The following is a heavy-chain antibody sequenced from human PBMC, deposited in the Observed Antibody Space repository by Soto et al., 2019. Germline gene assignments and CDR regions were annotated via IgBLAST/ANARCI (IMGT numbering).Heavy chain of an antibody. J-gene: IGHJ4*02. V-gene: IGHV1-18*01. Sequence: QVQLVQSEAEVKKPEASVKVSCKASGYTFSSYAFSWVRQAPGQGLEWMGWISAYNGNTNNAKKFQGRVTMTTDTSTSTAYMELRSLRSDDTAVYYCARDVTPPDYWGQGTLVTVSS. CDR1: GYTFSSYA. CDR2: ISAYNGNT. CDR3: ARDVTPPDY.